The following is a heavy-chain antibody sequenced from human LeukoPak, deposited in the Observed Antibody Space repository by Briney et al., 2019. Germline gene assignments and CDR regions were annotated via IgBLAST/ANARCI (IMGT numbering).Heavy chain of an antibody. CDR1: GFTVSSNY. Sequence: GGFLRLSCAASGFTVSSNYMSWVRQAPGKGLEWVSVIYSGGSTYYADSVKGRFTISRDNSKNTLYLQMNSLRAEDTAVYCCARGYSPYYYYMDVWGKGTTVTVSS. CDR2: IYSGGST. D-gene: IGHD2-15*01. V-gene: IGHV3-66*02. J-gene: IGHJ6*03. CDR3: ARGYSPYYYYMDV.